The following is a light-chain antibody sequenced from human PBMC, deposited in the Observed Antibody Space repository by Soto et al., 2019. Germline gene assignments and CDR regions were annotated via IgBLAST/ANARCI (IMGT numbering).Light chain of an antibody. V-gene: IGLV2-8*01. Sequence: QSALTQPPSASGSPGQSVTISCIGTSSDVGGYNYVSWYQQHPGKAPKLMIYEVSKRPSGVPDRFSGSKSGNTASXTVSGLQAEDEADYYCSSYAASNNLGVFGGGTKLTVL. J-gene: IGLJ2*01. CDR2: EVS. CDR3: SSYAASNNLGV. CDR1: SSDVGGYNY.